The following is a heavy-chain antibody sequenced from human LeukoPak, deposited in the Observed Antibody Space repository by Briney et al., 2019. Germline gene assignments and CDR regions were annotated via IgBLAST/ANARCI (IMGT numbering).Heavy chain of an antibody. CDR1: GYTFTSYY. CDR2: ISAYNGNT. Sequence: ASVKVSCKASGYTFTSYYMHWVRQAPGQGLEWMGWISAYNGNTNYAQKLQGRVTMTTDTSTSTAYMELRSLRSDDTAVYYCARMERITMVRGVSTGFDPWGQGTLVTVSS. V-gene: IGHV1-18*04. J-gene: IGHJ5*02. CDR3: ARMERITMVRGVSTGFDP. D-gene: IGHD3-10*01.